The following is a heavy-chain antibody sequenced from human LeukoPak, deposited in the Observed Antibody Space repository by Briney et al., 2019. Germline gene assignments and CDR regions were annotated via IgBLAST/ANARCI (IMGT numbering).Heavy chain of an antibody. V-gene: IGHV1-2*02. CDR1: GYTFTGYY. J-gene: IGHJ4*02. D-gene: IGHD3-22*01. CDR2: INPNSGGT. Sequence: GASVKVSCKASGYTFTGYYMHWVRQAPGQGLEWMGWINPNSGGTNYAQKFQGRVTMTRDTSISTAYMELSRLRSDDTAVYYCARGNYYDSSGYRPSPLKYWGQGTLVTVSS. CDR3: ARGNYYDSSGYRPSPLKY.